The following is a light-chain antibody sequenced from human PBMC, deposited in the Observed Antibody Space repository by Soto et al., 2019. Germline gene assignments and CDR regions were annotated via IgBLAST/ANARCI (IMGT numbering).Light chain of an antibody. J-gene: IGKJ1*01. CDR2: STS. CDR1: QRFGSSN. CDR3: QQYGNSPWT. Sequence: EIVVTQSPATLSVSPGERGTLSCRASQRFGSSNLAWYQQKPGQAPRLLIYSTSSRATGIPDRFSGSGSGTDFTLTISRLEPEDFAVYYCQQYGNSPWTFGQGTMVDIK. V-gene: IGKV3-20*01.